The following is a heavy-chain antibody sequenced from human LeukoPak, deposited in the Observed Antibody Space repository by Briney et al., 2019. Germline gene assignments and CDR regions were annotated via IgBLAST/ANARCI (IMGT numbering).Heavy chain of an antibody. D-gene: IGHD3-10*01. CDR3: ASGGRSGSYSGTFDY. J-gene: IGHJ4*02. CDR2: ISAYNGNT. V-gene: IGHV1-18*01. CDR1: GYIFTSYG. Sequence: ASVKVSCKASGYIFTSYGISWVRQAPGQGLEWMGWISAYNGNTNYAQKLQGRVTMTTDTSTSTAYMELRSLRSDDTAVYYCASGGRSGSYSGTFDYWGQGTLVTVSS.